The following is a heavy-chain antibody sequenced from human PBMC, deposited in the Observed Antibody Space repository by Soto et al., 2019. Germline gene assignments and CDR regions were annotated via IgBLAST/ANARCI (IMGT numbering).Heavy chain of an antibody. V-gene: IGHV1-69*18. D-gene: IGHD5-18*01. CDR1: GGTFRNYA. CDR2: IIPMFDTP. J-gene: IGHJ5*01. CDR3: ARERRFSYGLGRGHPFDS. Sequence: QVHLVQSGTEVKKPGSSVTVSCKASGGTFRNYATNWLRQVPGQGLEWMGSIIPMFDTPNYGQKFQGRVTITADDSTSTVYMELSSLRSDDTAVYYGARERRFSYGLGRGHPFDSWGQGTLVTVSS.